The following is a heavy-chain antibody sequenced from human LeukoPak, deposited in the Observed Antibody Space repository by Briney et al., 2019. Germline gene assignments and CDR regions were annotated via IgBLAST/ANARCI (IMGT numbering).Heavy chain of an antibody. CDR1: GFTFSSYW. V-gene: IGHV3-7*01. D-gene: IGHD3-22*01. CDR3: ASYHQGDYYDSSGTFDY. J-gene: IGHJ4*02. CDR2: IKQDGSEK. Sequence: PGGSLRLSCAASGFTFSSYWMSWVRQAPGKGLEWVANIKQDGSEKYYVDSVEGRFTISRDNAKNSLYLQMNSLRAEDTAVYYCASYHQGDYYDSSGTFDYWGQGTLVTVSS.